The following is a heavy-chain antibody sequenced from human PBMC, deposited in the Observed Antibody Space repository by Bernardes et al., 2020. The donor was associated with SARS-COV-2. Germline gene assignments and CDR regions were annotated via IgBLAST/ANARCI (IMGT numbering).Heavy chain of an antibody. V-gene: IGHV3-33*03. D-gene: IGHD4-17*01. CDR1: GFIFSDYT. CDR3: ATEDGEWFES. CDR2: IWHDGSRE. J-gene: IGHJ5*01. Sequence: GGSLRLSCVTSGFIFSDYTMHWVRRAPGKGLEWVAVIWHDGSREYYEDSVKGRFTISRDNSNNTLYLQMNSLRAEDTALYRCATEDGEWFESWGQGTLVTVSS.